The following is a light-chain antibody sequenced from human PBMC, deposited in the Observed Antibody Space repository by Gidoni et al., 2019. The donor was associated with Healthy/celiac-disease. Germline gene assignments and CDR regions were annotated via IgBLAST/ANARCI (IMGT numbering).Light chain of an antibody. CDR2: AAS. V-gene: IGKV1-39*01. CDR1: QSISSY. Sequence: DIQMTQSPSSLSASVGDRVTITCRASQSISSYLNWYQQKPGKAPKFLIYAASSLQSGVPSRLSGSGSGTDFTLTISSLQPEDFATYYCQQSYSTPPTFGQGTKVEIK. J-gene: IGKJ1*01. CDR3: QQSYSTPPT.